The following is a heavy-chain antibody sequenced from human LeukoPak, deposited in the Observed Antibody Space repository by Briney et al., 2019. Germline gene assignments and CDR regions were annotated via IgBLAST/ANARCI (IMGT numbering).Heavy chain of an antibody. V-gene: IGHV4-39*01. J-gene: IGHJ6*02. D-gene: IGHD3-10*01. CDR3: ARDYYGSGSYYKGGPYYYYYGMDV. CDR2: IYYSGST. CDR1: GGSISSSSYY. Sequence: SETLSLTCTVSGGSISSSSYYWGCIRQPPGKGLEWNVSIYYSGSTYYNPSLKSRVTISVDTSKNQFSLKLSSVTAADTAVYYCARDYYGSGSYYKGGPYYYYYGMDVWGQGTTVTVSS.